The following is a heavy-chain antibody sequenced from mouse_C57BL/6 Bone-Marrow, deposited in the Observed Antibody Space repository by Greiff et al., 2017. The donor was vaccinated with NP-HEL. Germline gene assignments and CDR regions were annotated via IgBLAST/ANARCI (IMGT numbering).Heavy chain of an antibody. CDR1: GFNIKDDY. J-gene: IGHJ2*01. Sequence: QLQQSGAELVRPGASVKLSCTASGFNIKDDYMHWVKQRPEQGLEWIGWIDPENGDTEYASKFQGKATITADTSSNTAYLQLSSLTSEDTAVYYCTTRVYGYWGQGTTLTVSS. V-gene: IGHV14-4*01. D-gene: IGHD1-1*01. CDR3: TTRVYGY. CDR2: IDPENGDT.